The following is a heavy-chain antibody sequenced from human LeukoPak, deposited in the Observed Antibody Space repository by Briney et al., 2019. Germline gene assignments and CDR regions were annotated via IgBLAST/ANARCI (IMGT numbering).Heavy chain of an antibody. CDR2: INPNSGGT. D-gene: IGHD6-13*01. J-gene: IGHJ4*02. CDR3: ARGPGAAAGLFDY. Sequence: GASVKVSCKASGYTFTGYYMHWVRQAPGQGLEWMGWINPNSGGTNYAQKFQGRVTMTRDTSISTAYMELSRLRSDDTAVYYCARGPGAAAGLFDYWGQGTLVTVPS. CDR1: GYTFTGYY. V-gene: IGHV1-2*02.